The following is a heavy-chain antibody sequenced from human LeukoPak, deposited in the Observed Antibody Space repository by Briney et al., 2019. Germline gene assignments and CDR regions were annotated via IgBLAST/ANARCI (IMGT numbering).Heavy chain of an antibody. Sequence: PSETLSLTCTVSGGSISSGGYYWSWIRQHPGKGLEWIGYIYYSGSTYYNPSLKSRVTISVDTSMNQFSLRLSSVTAADTAVYYCARELPDNWFDPWGQGTLVTVSS. J-gene: IGHJ5*02. V-gene: IGHV4-31*03. CDR2: IYYSGST. CDR3: ARELPDNWFDP. CDR1: GGSISSGGYY. D-gene: IGHD1-26*01.